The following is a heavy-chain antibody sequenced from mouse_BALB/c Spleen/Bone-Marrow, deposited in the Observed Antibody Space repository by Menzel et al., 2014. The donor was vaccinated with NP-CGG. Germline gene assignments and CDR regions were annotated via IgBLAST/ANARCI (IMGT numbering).Heavy chain of an antibody. CDR3: AREGYASTAWFAY. D-gene: IGHD1-1*01. J-gene: IGHJ3*01. CDR1: GYTFTDYA. Sequence: VQLQQSGPELVRPGVSVKISCKGSGYTFTDYAMHWVKQSHAKSLEWIGVINTYSGNTNYNQNFKGKATMAVDKSSSTAFMKLARLKYEDTAIYYCAREGYASTAWFAYWGQGTLVTVSA. CDR2: INTYSGNT. V-gene: IGHV1-67*01.